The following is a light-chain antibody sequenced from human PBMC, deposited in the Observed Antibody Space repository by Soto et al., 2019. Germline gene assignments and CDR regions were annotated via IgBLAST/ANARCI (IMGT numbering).Light chain of an antibody. CDR2: SNS. CDR3: AAWDDSLNGRAV. J-gene: IGLJ3*02. CDR1: DSNIGSNT. V-gene: IGLV1-44*01. Sequence: QSVLTQPPSASGTPGQRVTISCSGSDSNIGSNTVNWYQQVPGTAPKLLIYSNSQRPSGVPDQFSGSKSGTSASLAISGLQSEDEGDYYCAAWDDSLNGRAVFGGGTKVTVL.